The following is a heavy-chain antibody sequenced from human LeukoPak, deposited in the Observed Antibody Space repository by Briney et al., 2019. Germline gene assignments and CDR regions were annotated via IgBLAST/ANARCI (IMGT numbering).Heavy chain of an antibody. V-gene: IGHV3-23*01. CDR2: VSSSGAST. D-gene: IGHD4-17*01. CDR3: AKAPTVTTLDS. Sequence: GASLRLSCAASGFTFNNYAMTWVRQAPGKGLEGVSTVSSSGASTYYADSVKGRFTVSRDNSKNTLYLQMNSLRAEDTALYYCAKAPTVTTLDSWGQGNVVRVSS. J-gene: IGHJ5*01. CDR1: GFTFNNYA.